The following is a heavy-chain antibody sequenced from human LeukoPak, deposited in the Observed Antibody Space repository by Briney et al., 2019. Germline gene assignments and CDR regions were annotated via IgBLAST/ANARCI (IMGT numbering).Heavy chain of an antibody. CDR1: GDSIRGYY. Sequence: SETLSLTCTVSGDSIRGYYWSWVRQPAGKGLEWIGLIYTSGSTNYNPSLKSRVTMSVDTPKKQIYLKLNSVTAADTAVYYCARGLLGTMVRGVTFYYGMDVWGQRTTVTVSS. V-gene: IGHV4-4*07. D-gene: IGHD3-10*01. J-gene: IGHJ6*02. CDR2: IYTSGST. CDR3: ARGLLGTMVRGVTFYYGMDV.